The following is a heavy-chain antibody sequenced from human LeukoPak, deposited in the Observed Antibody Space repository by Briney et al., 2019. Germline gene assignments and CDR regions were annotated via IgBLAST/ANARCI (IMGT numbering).Heavy chain of an antibody. CDR3: ARDIELSC. J-gene: IGHJ4*02. D-gene: IGHD1-26*01. CDR1: GFTFSDST. CDR2: ISASGGNS. V-gene: IGHV3-23*01. Sequence: GGSLRLSCEASGFTFSDSTMSWVRQASGRGLEWVSLISASGGNSYYADSVKGRFTVSRDSSKNTLHLQMNSLRAEDTAVYYCARDIELSCWGQGTLVTVSS.